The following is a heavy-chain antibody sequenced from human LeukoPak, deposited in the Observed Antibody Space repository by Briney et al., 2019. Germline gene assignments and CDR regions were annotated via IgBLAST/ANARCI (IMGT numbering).Heavy chain of an antibody. CDR1: GGSFSGYY. V-gene: IGHV4-34*01. J-gene: IGHJ5*02. CDR3: ARSRSGWVSGSSVWYTFWFDP. Sequence: SETLSLTCAVYGGSFSGYYWSWIRQPPGKGLEWIGEINHSGSTNYNPSLKSRVTISVDTSKNQFSLKLSSVTAADTAVYYCARSRSGWVSGSSVWYTFWFDPWGQGTLVTVSS. D-gene: IGHD6-6*01. CDR2: INHSGST.